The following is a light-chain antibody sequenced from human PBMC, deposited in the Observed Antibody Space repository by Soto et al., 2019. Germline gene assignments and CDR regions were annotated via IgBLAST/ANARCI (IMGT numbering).Light chain of an antibody. Sequence: EIVMTQSPATLSVSPWERATLSCRASHRVSSYLAWYQQRPGQAPRLLIYGASTRATGSPARFSGSASGTEFTLTISSLQSEDFALYYCHQYASSFGTFGQGTKVDIK. J-gene: IGKJ1*01. CDR2: GAS. CDR1: HRVSSY. V-gene: IGKV3-15*01. CDR3: HQYASSFGT.